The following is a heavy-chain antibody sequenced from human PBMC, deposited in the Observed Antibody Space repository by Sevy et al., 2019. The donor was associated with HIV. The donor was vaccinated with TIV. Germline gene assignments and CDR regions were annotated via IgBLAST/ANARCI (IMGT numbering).Heavy chain of an antibody. CDR3: AKDKGYYGSGSSNWFDP. Sequence: GGSLRLSCAASGFTFSSYGMHWVRQAPGKGLEWVAFIRYDGSNKYYADSVKGRFTIPRDNSKNTVYLQMNSLRAEDTAVYYCAKDKGYYGSGSSNWFDPWGQGTLVTVSS. CDR2: IRYDGSNK. V-gene: IGHV3-30*02. J-gene: IGHJ5*02. D-gene: IGHD3-10*01. CDR1: GFTFSSYG.